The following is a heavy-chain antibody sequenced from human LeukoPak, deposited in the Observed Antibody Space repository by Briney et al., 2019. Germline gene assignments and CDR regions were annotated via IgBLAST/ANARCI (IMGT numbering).Heavy chain of an antibody. CDR2: LYPGDSDT. D-gene: IGHD3-10*01. V-gene: IGHV5-51*01. CDR3: AASTYGSGSYVGFDS. Sequence: GESLKISCKASGYTFTNYWIGWVRQMPGKGLEWMGILYPGDSDTRYSPSFQGQVTISADKSISTAYLQWSSLKASDTAMYYCAASTYGSGSYVGFDSWGQGTLVTVSS. J-gene: IGHJ4*02. CDR1: GYTFTNYW.